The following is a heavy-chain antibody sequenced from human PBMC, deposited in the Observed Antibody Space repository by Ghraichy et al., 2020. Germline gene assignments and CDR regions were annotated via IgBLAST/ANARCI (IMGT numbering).Heavy chain of an antibody. CDR1: GGSISSGGYS. J-gene: IGHJ5*02. D-gene: IGHD3-10*01. V-gene: IGHV4-30-2*01. CDR2: IYHSGST. Sequence: SETLSLTCAVSGGSISSGGYSWSWIRQPPGKGLEWIGYIYHSGSTYYNPSLKSRVTISVDRSKNQFSLKLSSVTAADTAVYYCARAVTMVRGVNWFDPWGQGTLVTVSS. CDR3: ARAVTMVRGVNWFDP.